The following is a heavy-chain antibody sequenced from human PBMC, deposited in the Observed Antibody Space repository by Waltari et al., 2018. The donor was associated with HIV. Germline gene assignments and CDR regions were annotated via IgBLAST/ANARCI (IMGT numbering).Heavy chain of an antibody. D-gene: IGHD6-13*01. V-gene: IGHV3-33*01. J-gene: IGHJ4*02. CDR1: GFPISSYG. Sequence: QVQLVESGGGVVQPGRSLRLSCATSGFPISSYGMHWVRQAPGKGLEWVTVIWYDGSKKYYADSVKGRFTISRDNSKNTLYLQMNSLRIEDTAVYYCARKYSSSWGAPFDYWGQGTLVTVSS. CDR2: IWYDGSKK. CDR3: ARKYSSSWGAPFDY.